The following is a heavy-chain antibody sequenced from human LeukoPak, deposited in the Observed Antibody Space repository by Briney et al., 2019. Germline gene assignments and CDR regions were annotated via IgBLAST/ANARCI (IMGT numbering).Heavy chain of an antibody. CDR2: TSSSDAGT. D-gene: IGHD2-21*01. CDR3: ARAPVTSCRGAYCYPFDY. J-gene: IGHJ4*02. V-gene: IGHV3-23*01. CDR1: GFTFSSYS. Sequence: GGSLRLSCAASGFTFSSYSMNWVRQAPGKGLEWVSATSSSDAGTYYADSVRGRFTISRDNSKNTLYLQMNSLRVEDAAVYYCARAPVTSCRGAYCYPFDYWGQGTLVTVSS.